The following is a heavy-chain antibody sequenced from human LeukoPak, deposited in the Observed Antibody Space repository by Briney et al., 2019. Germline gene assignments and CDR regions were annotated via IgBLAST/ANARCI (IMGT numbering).Heavy chain of an antibody. J-gene: IGHJ4*02. CDR1: GGSFSGYY. Sequence: PSETLSLTCAVYGGSFSGYYWSWIRQPPGKGLEWIGEINHSGSTNYNPSLKSRVTISVDTSKNQFSLKLSSVTAADTAVYYCARDTGWEAHDYFDYWGQGTLVTVSS. CDR3: ARDTGWEAHDYFDY. CDR2: INHSGST. V-gene: IGHV4-34*01. D-gene: IGHD1-26*01.